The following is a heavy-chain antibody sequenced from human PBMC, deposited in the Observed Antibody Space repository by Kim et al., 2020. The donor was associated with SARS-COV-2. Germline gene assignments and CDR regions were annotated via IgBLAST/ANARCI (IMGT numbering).Heavy chain of an antibody. CDR1: GFTLSDSA. Sequence: LSLTCAASGFTLSDSAIHWVRQASGKGLEWVGHIRTKAKSYTTTYVASVRGRFIISRDDSKNTAYLQMNSLRTEDTAIYYCTTFKAVAGSGYWGQGALVTVSS. CDR3: TTFKAVAGSGY. J-gene: IGHJ4*02. CDR2: IRTKAKSYTT. D-gene: IGHD6-19*01. V-gene: IGHV3-73*01.